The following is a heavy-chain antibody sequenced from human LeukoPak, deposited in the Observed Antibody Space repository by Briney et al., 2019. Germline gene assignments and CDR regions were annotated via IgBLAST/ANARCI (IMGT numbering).Heavy chain of an antibody. CDR3: TTDGYGDPPLGP. CDR1: GFTFSNAW. J-gene: IGHJ5*02. D-gene: IGHD4-17*01. V-gene: IGHV3-15*04. Sequence: GSLRLSCAASGFTFSNAWMSWVRQAPGKGLEWVGRIESKTDGGTTDYAAPVKGRFTISRDDSKNTLYLQMNSLKTEDTAVYYCTTDGYGDPPLGPWGQGTLVTVSS. CDR2: IESKTDGGTT.